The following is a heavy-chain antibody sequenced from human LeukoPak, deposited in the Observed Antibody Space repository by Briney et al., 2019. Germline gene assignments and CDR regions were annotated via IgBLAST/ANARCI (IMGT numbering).Heavy chain of an antibody. CDR1: GGSISNGGYY. J-gene: IGHJ4*02. D-gene: IGHD6-13*01. V-gene: IGHV4-31*03. Sequence: SQTLSLTCTVSGGSISNGGYYWTWIRQHPGKGLEWIGYIHDGGATYYDPSPKSRVTISLDTSKNQFSLNLTSVTAADTALYYCATQPGIAAAGLFYWGQGTLVTVSS. CDR3: ATQPGIAAAGLFY. CDR2: IHDGGAT.